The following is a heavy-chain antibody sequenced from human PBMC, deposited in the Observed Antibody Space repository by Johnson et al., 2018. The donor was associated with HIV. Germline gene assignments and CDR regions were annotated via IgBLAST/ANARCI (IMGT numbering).Heavy chain of an antibody. CDR3: ERDLRWSYDAVDI. CDR2: IKQDGSEK. D-gene: IGHD5-24*01. V-gene: IGHV3-7*01. Sequence: MQLVESGGGLVQPWGSLRLSCAASGFTFRSYWMSWVRQAPGKGLEWVANIKQDGSEKYYVDSVKGRFTISRDNAKNSLYLQMNSLRAEDTAVYYCERDLRWSYDAVDIWGQGTMVTVSS. CDR1: GFTFRSYW. J-gene: IGHJ3*02.